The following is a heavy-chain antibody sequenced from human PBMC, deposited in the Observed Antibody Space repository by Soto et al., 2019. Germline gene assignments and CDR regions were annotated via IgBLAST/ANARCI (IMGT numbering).Heavy chain of an antibody. D-gene: IGHD4-17*01. J-gene: IGHJ3*02. V-gene: IGHV4-28*01. CDR3: ARKNGVLDAFDI. Sequence: QVQLQESGPGLVKPSATLSHTCAVSSYSISSSNWWGWIRQPPGKGLEWIGYIYYSGSTYYNPSLESRVTMSVDTSKNQFSLKLSSVTAVDTAVYYCARKNGVLDAFDIWGQGTMVTVSS. CDR1: SYSISSSNW. CDR2: IYYSGST.